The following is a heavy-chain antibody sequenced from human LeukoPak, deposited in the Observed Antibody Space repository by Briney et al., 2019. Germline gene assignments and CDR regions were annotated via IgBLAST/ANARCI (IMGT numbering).Heavy chain of an antibody. J-gene: IGHJ1*01. D-gene: IGHD6-19*01. CDR3: ASHSSGWYEEYFQH. CDR1: GFTFSSYA. CDR2: ISGSGGST. V-gene: IGHV3-23*01. Sequence: GRSLRLSCAASGFTFSSYAMSWVRQAPGKGLEWVSAISGSGGSTYYADSVKGRFTISRDNSKNTLYLQMNSLRAEDTAVYYCASHSSGWYEEYFQHWGQGTLVTVSS.